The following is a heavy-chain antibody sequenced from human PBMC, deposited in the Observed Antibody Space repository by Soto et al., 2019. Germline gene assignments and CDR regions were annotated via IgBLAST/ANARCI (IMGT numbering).Heavy chain of an antibody. J-gene: IGHJ6*03. V-gene: IGHV1-2*04. CDR1: GDRFTDYY. CDR3: ARESGGATATLDYYYFYLAV. Sequence: GASVEVCCKASGDRFTDYYMHWVRQAPGQGLEWMGWINPNSGVTKYAQKFQGWVTMTRDTSIRTVYMQLSRLRFDDAAIYYCARESGGATATLDYYYFYLAVWGTGPTVTVSS. D-gene: IGHD1-26*01. CDR2: INPNSGVT.